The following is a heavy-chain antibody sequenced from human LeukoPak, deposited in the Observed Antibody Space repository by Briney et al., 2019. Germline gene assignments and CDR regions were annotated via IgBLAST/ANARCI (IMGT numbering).Heavy chain of an antibody. Sequence: GGSLRLSCAASGFTFSDYYMDWVRQASGKGLEWVGRIRSKANSYATTYAASVKGRFTISRDDSKNTAFLQMNNLKTEDTAVYYCTSPLRFDSGRRDSYWYFDLWGRGTLVTVSS. D-gene: IGHD6-19*01. V-gene: IGHV3-73*01. CDR1: GFTFSDYY. J-gene: IGHJ2*01. CDR3: TSPLRFDSGRRDSYWYFDL. CDR2: IRSKANSYAT.